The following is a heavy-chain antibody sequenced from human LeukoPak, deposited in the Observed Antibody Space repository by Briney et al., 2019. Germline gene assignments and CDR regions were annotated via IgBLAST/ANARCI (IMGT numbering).Heavy chain of an antibody. J-gene: IGHJ5*02. CDR3: ARDAVAGTAGWFDP. D-gene: IGHD6-19*01. Sequence: SETLSLTXTVSGGSISSYYWSWMRQPPGKGLEWIGYIYYSGSTNYNPSLKSRVTISVDTSKNQFSLKLSSVTAADTAVYYCARDAVAGTAGWFDPWGQGTLVTVSS. V-gene: IGHV4-59*01. CDR1: GGSISSYY. CDR2: IYYSGST.